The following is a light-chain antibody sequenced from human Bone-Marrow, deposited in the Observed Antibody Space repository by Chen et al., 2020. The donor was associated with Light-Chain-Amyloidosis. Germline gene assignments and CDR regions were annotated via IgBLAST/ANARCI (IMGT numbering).Light chain of an antibody. V-gene: IGLV3-25*03. Sequence: SYEPTQPPSVSVSPGQTARITCSGDDLPTKYAYWYQQKPGQAPVLVIHRDTERPSGISERFSGSSSGTTATLTISGVQAEDEADYHCQSVDSSGTYEVIFGGGTKLTVL. J-gene: IGLJ2*01. CDR1: DLPTKY. CDR2: RDT. CDR3: QSVDSSGTYEVI.